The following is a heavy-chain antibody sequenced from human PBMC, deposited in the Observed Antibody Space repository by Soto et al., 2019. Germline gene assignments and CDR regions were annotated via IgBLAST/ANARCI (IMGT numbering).Heavy chain of an antibody. Sequence: QLQLQESGPGLVKPSETLSLTCTVSGGSISSSSYYWGWIRQPPGKGLEWIGSIYYSGSTYYNPSLKSRVTISVDTSKNQFSLKLSSVTAADTAVYYCARINCISTSCSFAIFGVVPTYYYYGMDVWGQGTTVTVSS. CDR1: GGSISSSSYY. V-gene: IGHV4-39*01. D-gene: IGHD2-2*01. J-gene: IGHJ6*02. CDR3: ARINCISTSCSFAIFGVVPTYYYYGMDV. CDR2: IYYSGST.